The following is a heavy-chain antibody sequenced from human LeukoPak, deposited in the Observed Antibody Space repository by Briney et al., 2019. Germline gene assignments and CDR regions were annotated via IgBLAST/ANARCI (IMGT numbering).Heavy chain of an antibody. D-gene: IGHD5-18*01. CDR3: ARDAGYIGYYYMDV. CDR1: GYSISSGYY. Sequence: SETLSLTCTVSGYSISSGYYWGWIRQPPGKGLEWIGYIYYSGSTNYNPSLKSRVTISVDTSKNQFSLKLSSVTAADTAVYYCARDAGYIGYYYMDVWGKGTTVTISS. V-gene: IGHV4-61*01. CDR2: IYYSGST. J-gene: IGHJ6*03.